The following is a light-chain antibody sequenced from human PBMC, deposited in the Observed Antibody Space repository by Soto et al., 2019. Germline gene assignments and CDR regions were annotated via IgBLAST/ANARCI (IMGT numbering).Light chain of an antibody. CDR2: ANN. J-gene: IGLJ1*01. V-gene: IGLV1-44*01. Sequence: QSVLTQPPSACGTLGQRVTISCSGSTSNIGNSTVNWYQQLPGTPPKLPIYANNQRPSGVPDRFSGSKSATSPSLAISGLQSEDEADYHCAAWDDILSRYVFGAGTKVTVL. CDR1: TSNIGNST. CDR3: AAWDDILSRYV.